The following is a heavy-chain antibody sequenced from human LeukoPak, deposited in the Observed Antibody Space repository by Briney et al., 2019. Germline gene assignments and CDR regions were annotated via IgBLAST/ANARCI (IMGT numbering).Heavy chain of an antibody. CDR3: AKDYCSGGSCYEAFNI. CDR1: GFTFSSYA. CDR2: ISGSGGST. J-gene: IGHJ3*02. Sequence: PGGSLRLSCAAYGFTFSSYAMSWVRQAPGKGLEWVSAISGSGGSTYYADSVKGRFTISRDNSKNTLYLQMNSLRAEDTAVYYCAKDYCSGGSCYEAFNIWGQGTMVTVSS. V-gene: IGHV3-23*01. D-gene: IGHD2-15*01.